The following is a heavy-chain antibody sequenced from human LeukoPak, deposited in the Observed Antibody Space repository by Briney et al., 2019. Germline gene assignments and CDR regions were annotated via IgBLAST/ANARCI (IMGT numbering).Heavy chain of an antibody. Sequence: SETLSLTCTVSGSSISGYSWSWIRQPPGKGLEWIGYIYYSGSTNYSPSLKSRVTISVDTSKNQFSLKLRSVTAADTAVYYCASGRYGDLYDYWGQGTLVTVSS. V-gene: IGHV4-59*01. CDR3: ASGRYGDLYDY. J-gene: IGHJ4*02. D-gene: IGHD4-17*01. CDR1: GSSISGYS. CDR2: IYYSGST.